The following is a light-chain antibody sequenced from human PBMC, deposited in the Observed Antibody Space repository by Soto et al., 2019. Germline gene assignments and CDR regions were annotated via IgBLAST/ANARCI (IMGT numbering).Light chain of an antibody. CDR3: QQHGTSPI. Sequence: EVVLTQSPGTLSLSPGERATLSCRASQAVSSILLAWYQQKPGQAPRLLIYGASSRATGIPDRFSGSGSGTDFTLTVSRLEPDDFAVYYCQQHGTSPIFGGGTKLEIK. CDR2: GAS. V-gene: IGKV3-20*01. J-gene: IGKJ4*01. CDR1: QAVSSIL.